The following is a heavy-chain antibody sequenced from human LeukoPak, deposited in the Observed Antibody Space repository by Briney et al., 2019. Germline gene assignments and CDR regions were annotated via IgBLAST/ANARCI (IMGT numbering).Heavy chain of an antibody. D-gene: IGHD1-1*01. CDR1: GFTFSSYW. V-gene: IGHV3-74*01. CDR3: ARAIAVNDGRSMGY. Sequence: PGGSLRLSCAASGFTFSSYWMHWVCQATGKGLVWVARISSDGTITSHADSVKGRFTISRDNAKNTLYLHMNSLRAEDTAVYYCARAIAVNDGRSMGYWGQGTLVTVSS. J-gene: IGHJ4*02. CDR2: ISSDGTIT.